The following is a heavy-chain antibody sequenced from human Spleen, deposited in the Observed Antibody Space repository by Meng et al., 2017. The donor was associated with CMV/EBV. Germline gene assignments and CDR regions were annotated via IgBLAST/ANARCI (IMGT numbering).Heavy chain of an antibody. CDR1: GFTFSSYA. CDR2: ISASAGST. V-gene: IGHV3-23*01. Sequence: GGSLRLSCAVSGFTFSSYAMNWVRQTAEKGLEWVSAISASAGSTFYADSVKGRFIISRDNSRNTLYLQMHSLRADDTAVYYCAKAGSTSWYAGAGAYDLWGQGTMVTVSS. D-gene: IGHD2-2*01. CDR3: AKAGSTSWYAGAGAYDL. J-gene: IGHJ3*01.